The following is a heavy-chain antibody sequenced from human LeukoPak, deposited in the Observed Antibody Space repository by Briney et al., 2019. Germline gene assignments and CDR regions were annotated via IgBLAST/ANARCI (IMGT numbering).Heavy chain of an antibody. Sequence: ASQTLSLTCTVSGGSISSGGYYWSWIRQHPGKGLEWIGYIYYSGSTYYNPSLKSRVTISVDTSKNQFSLKLSSVTAADTAVYYCARALHLDWLLASSDYYGMDVWGQGTTVTVSS. CDR3: ARALHLDWLLASSDYYGMDV. CDR1: GGSISSGGYY. J-gene: IGHJ6*02. CDR2: IYYSGST. V-gene: IGHV4-31*03. D-gene: IGHD3-9*01.